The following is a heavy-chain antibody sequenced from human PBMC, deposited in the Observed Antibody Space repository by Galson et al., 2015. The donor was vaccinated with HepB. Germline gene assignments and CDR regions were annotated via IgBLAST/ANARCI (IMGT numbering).Heavy chain of an antibody. Sequence: SVKVSCRASGYTFTSYDINWVRQATGQGLEWMGWMNPNSGNTGYAQKFQGRVTMTRNTSISTAYMELSSLRSEDTAVYYCARGEHIVVVPAARAMGNAYYYMDVWGKGTTVTVSS. D-gene: IGHD2-2*01. CDR3: ARGEHIVVVPAARAMGNAYYYMDV. J-gene: IGHJ6*03. V-gene: IGHV1-8*01. CDR1: GYTFTSYD. CDR2: MNPNSGNT.